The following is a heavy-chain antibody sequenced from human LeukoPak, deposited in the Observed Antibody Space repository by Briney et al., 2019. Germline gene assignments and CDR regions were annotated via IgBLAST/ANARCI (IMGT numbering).Heavy chain of an antibody. V-gene: IGHV6-1*01. Sequence: SQTLSLTCAISGDSVSSNSAAWNWIRQSPSRGLEWLGRTYYRSKWYNDYTISVKSRITINPDTSKNQFSLQLNSATPEDTAVYYCARDGHAPRSPYYFDYWGQGTLVTVSS. J-gene: IGHJ4*02. CDR2: TYYRSKWYN. CDR3: ARDGHAPRSPYYFDY. CDR1: GDSVSSNSAA.